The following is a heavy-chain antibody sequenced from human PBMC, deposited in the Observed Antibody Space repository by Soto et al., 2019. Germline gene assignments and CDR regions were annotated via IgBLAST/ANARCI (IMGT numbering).Heavy chain of an antibody. CDR2: ISYDGSNK. CDR1: GLTFSSYG. Sequence: GGSLRLSCGTSGLTFSSYGMHWVRQAPGKGLEWVAVISYDGSNKYYADSVKGRFTISRDNSKNTLYLQMNSLRAEDTAVYYCAKDRIPHLSSGLPYLDYRGQGTLVPVSS. V-gene: IGHV3-30*18. CDR3: AKDRIPHLSSGLPYLDY. J-gene: IGHJ4*02. D-gene: IGHD6-19*01.